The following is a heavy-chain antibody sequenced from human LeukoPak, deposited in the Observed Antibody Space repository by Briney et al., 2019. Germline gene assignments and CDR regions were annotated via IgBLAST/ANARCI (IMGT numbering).Heavy chain of an antibody. CDR3: AKFRYDSSGYLGAFDI. CDR2: ISGSGGST. Sequence: GGSLRLSCAASGFTFSSYAMSWVRQAPGKGLEWVSAISGSGGSTYYADSVKGRFTISRDNSKNTLYLQMNGLRAEDTAVYYCAKFRYDSSGYLGAFDIWGQGAMVTVSS. D-gene: IGHD3-22*01. J-gene: IGHJ3*02. CDR1: GFTFSSYA. V-gene: IGHV3-23*01.